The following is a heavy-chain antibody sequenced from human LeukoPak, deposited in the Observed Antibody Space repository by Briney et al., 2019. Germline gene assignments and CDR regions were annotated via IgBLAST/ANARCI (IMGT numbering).Heavy chain of an antibody. D-gene: IGHD2-2*01. CDR1: GGSISGYS. Sequence: PSETLSLTCTVSGGSISGYSWSWIGQPPGKGLEWIGYIYYSGSTNYNPSLKSRVTISVDTSKNQFSLKLSSVTAADTAVYYCARQNYATSYYFDYWGQGTLVTVSS. J-gene: IGHJ4*02. CDR2: IYYSGST. V-gene: IGHV4-59*08. CDR3: ARQNYATSYYFDY.